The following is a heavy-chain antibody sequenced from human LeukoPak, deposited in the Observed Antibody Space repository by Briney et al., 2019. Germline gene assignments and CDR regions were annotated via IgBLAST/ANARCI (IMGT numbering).Heavy chain of an antibody. CDR1: GYSISSGYY. V-gene: IGHV4-38-2*02. CDR2: IYYSGST. Sequence: SETLSLTCTVSGYSISSGYYWGWIRQPPGKGLEWIGSIYYSGSTYYNPSLKSRVTISVDTSKNQFSLKLSSVTAADTAVYYCASAPSAFSGMDVWGKGTTVTVSS. J-gene: IGHJ6*03. CDR3: ASAPSAFSGMDV. D-gene: IGHD3-10*01.